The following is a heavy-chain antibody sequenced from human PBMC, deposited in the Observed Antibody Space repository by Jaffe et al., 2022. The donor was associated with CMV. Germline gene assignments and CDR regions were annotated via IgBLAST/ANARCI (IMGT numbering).Heavy chain of an antibody. CDR2: INHSGST. Sequence: QVQLQQWGAGLLKPSETLSLTCAVYGGSFSGYYWSWIRQPPGKGLEWIGEINHSGSTNYNPSLKSRVTISVDTSKNQFSLKLSSVTAADTAVYYCARGLVGYCSGGSCYSSWFDPWGQGTLVTVSS. D-gene: IGHD2-15*01. J-gene: IGHJ5*02. V-gene: IGHV4-34*01. CDR1: GGSFSGYY. CDR3: ARGLVGYCSGGSCYSSWFDP.